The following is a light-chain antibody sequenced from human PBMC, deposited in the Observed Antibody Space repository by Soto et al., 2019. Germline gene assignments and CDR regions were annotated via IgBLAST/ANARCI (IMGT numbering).Light chain of an antibody. J-gene: IGLJ2*01. CDR1: RSNIGGGY. Sequence: QSVLTQPPSASGTPGQTVTISCSGSRSNIGGGYVYWYYQLPGTAPKLLIYRSDQRPSVVPDRFSGSRSGTSASLAIRGLRSEDEADYYCAAWDDSLRGVVFGGGTKLTVL. CDR2: RSD. V-gene: IGLV1-47*01. CDR3: AAWDDSLRGVV.